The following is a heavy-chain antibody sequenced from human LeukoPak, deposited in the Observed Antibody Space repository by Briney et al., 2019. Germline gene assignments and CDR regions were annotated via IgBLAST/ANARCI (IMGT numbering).Heavy chain of an antibody. CDR2: ISHDGRAE. CDR1: GFTIGNHG. V-gene: IGHV3-30*18. D-gene: IGHD6-19*01. CDR3: AKDWGSSDWYNWFDP. J-gene: IGHJ5*02. Sequence: GTSLRLSCAVSGFTIGNHGMHWVRQAAGKGLEWVAMISHDGRAEYYRDSVKGRLSIPRDNSNNMLYLQMNSLRVEDTAVYYCAKDWGSSDWYNWFDPWGQGTLVTVSS.